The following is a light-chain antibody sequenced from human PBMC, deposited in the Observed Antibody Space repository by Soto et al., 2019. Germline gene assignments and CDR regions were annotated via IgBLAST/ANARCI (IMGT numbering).Light chain of an antibody. J-gene: IGKJ1*01. V-gene: IGKV3-15*01. CDR1: QSVSSN. CDR2: GAS. CDR3: QQYNIWPRWR. Sequence: EILMTQSPATLSVSPGERATLSCRARQSVSSNLAWYQQKHGQAPRLLIYGASTRATGIPARFSGSGSGTECTLTNGSLQPEDFAVYYCQQYNIWPRWRVGQGPKVEIK.